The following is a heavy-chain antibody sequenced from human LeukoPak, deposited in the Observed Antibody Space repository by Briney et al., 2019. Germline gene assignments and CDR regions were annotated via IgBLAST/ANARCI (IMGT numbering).Heavy chain of an antibody. Sequence: PGRSLRLSCAASGFTFSSYGMHWVRQAPGKGLEWVAFIRYDGSNKYYADSVKGRFTISRDNSKNTLYLQMNSLRAEDTAVYYCAKDSSSWYVELYYFDYWGQGTLVTVSS. V-gene: IGHV3-30*02. D-gene: IGHD6-13*01. CDR2: IRYDGSNK. CDR3: AKDSSSWYVELYYFDY. CDR1: GFTFSSYG. J-gene: IGHJ4*02.